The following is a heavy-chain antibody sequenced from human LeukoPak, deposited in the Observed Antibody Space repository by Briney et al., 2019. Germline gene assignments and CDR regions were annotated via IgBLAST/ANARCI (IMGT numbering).Heavy chain of an antibody. CDR3: ARELKWLVLDNYYYYYGMDV. CDR2: ISAYNGNT. D-gene: IGHD6-19*01. Sequence: ASVKVSCKASGYTFTSYGISWVRQAPGQGLEWMGWISAYNGNTNYAQKLQGRVTMTTDTSTSTAYMELRSLRSEDTAVYYCARELKWLVLDNYYYYYGMDVWGQGTTVTVSS. V-gene: IGHV1-18*01. CDR1: GYTFTSYG. J-gene: IGHJ6*02.